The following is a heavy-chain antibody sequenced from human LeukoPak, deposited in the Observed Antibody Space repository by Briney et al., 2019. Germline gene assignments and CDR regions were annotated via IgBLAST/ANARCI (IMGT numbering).Heavy chain of an antibody. Sequence: GSLRLSCAASGFTFSSYAMSWVRQAPGKGLEWVSGISGSGGSTDYADSVKGRFTISRDNSKNTLYLQMNSLRAEDTAVYYCAKPSSSSWYFFDYWGQGTLVTVSS. V-gene: IGHV3-23*01. CDR1: GFTFSSYA. D-gene: IGHD6-13*01. CDR2: ISGSGGST. J-gene: IGHJ4*02. CDR3: AKPSSSSWYFFDY.